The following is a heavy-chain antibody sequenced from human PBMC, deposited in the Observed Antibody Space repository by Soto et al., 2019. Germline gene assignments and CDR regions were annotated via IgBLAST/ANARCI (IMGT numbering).Heavy chain of an antibody. CDR1: GYSFTSYW. Sequence: XESLKVSCKCSGYSFTSYWISLVLQMPGKGLEWMGRIDPSDSYTNYSPSFQGHVTISADKSISTAYLQWSSLKASDTAMYYCARHFIEAADLNWFDPWGQGTLVTVSS. D-gene: IGHD6-13*01. J-gene: IGHJ5*02. CDR3: ARHFIEAADLNWFDP. CDR2: IDPSDSYT. V-gene: IGHV5-10-1*01.